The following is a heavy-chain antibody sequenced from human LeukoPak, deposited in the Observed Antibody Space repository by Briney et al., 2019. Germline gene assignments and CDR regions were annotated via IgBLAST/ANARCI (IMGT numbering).Heavy chain of an antibody. D-gene: IGHD5-12*01. J-gene: IGHJ5*02. CDR3: AIQRGYSGYNNWFDP. V-gene: IGHV3-15*01. CDR2: INSKTDGGTT. CDR1: GFTFSNAW. Sequence: GGSLRLSCAASGFTFSNAWMSWVRQAPGKGLEWVGRINSKTDGGTTDYAAPVKGRFTISRDNSKNTLYLQMNSLRAEDTAVYYCAIQRGYSGYNNWFDPWGQGTLVTVSS.